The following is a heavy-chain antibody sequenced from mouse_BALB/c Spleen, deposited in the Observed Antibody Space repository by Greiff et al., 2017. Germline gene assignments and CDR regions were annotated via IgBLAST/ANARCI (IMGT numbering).Heavy chain of an antibody. Sequence: EVQLQESGPGLVKPSQSLSLTCTVTGYSITSDYAWNWIRQFPGNKLEWMGYISYSGSTSYNPSLKSRISITRDTSKNQFFLQLNSVTTEDTATYYCAREGVTTAPYFDYWGQGTTLTVSS. CDR1: GYSITSDYA. D-gene: IGHD1-2*01. CDR2: ISYSGST. J-gene: IGHJ2*01. V-gene: IGHV3-2*02. CDR3: AREGVTTAPYFDY.